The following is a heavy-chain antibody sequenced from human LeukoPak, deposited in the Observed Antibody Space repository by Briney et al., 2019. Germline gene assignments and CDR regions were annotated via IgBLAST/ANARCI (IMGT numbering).Heavy chain of an antibody. CDR3: TRWARYCSSGSCYSWFDP. D-gene: IGHD2-15*01. CDR1: GFTFSSYW. CDR2: MKIEGSEE. V-gene: IGHV3-7*01. J-gene: IGHJ5*02. Sequence: GGSLRLSCVASGFTFSSYWMSWVRQAPGKGLEWVANMKIEGSEEYYVDSVKGRFTISRDNAKNSLYLQMNSLRVDDTAVYYCTRWARYCSSGSCYSWFDPWGQGTLVTVPS.